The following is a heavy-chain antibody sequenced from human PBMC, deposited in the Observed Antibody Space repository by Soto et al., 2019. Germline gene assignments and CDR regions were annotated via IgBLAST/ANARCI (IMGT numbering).Heavy chain of an antibody. J-gene: IGHJ4*02. V-gene: IGHV1-24*01. CDR1: GYTLTELS. CDR3: ARDGVGGGDYVPY. D-gene: IGHD2-21*02. Sequence: ASVKVSCKVSGYTLTELSMHWVRQAPGKGLEWMGGFDPEDGETNYAQKFQGRVTMTTDTSTSTAYMELRSLRSDDTAVYYRARDGVGGGDYVPYWGQGTLVTVSS. CDR2: FDPEDGET.